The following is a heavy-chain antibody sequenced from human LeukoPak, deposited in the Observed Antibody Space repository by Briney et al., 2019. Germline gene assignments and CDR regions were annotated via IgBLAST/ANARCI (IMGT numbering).Heavy chain of an antibody. Sequence: TGGSLGLSCAASGFTFSDYYMSWIRPAPGKGLEWVSYISSSGSTIYYADSVKGRFTISRDNAKNSLYLQMNSLRAEDTAVYYCARDRGYSGSYYVGERDWFDPWGQGTLVTVSS. CDR2: ISSSGSTI. D-gene: IGHD1-26*01. J-gene: IGHJ5*02. V-gene: IGHV3-11*01. CDR3: ARDRGYSGSYYVGERDWFDP. CDR1: GFTFSDYY.